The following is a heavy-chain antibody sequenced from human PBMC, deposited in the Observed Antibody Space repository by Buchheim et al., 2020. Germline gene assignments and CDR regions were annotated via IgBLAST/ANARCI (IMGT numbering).Heavy chain of an antibody. CDR2: IYYSGST. J-gene: IGHJ4*02. D-gene: IGHD1-14*01. Sequence: QVQLQESGPGLVKPSQTLSLPFTVPGGSISCGDYSWGWIRQPPGEGLEWIWFIYYSGSTYYNPSLKSRVTIPVDTSKNQFSLSLSSVTASDAAVYYCAGATPDVEFDYWGQGTL. V-gene: IGHV4-30-4*01. CDR1: GGSISCGDYS. CDR3: AGATPDVEFDY.